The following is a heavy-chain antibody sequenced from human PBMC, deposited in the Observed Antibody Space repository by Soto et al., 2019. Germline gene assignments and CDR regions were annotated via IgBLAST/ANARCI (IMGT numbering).Heavy chain of an antibody. V-gene: IGHV1-2*02. D-gene: IGHD3-22*01. CDR1: GYSFTGYY. CDR3: ARLPDRDSSGYHYGN. Sequence: GASVKVSCKASGYSFTGYYLHWVRQAPGQGLEWMGCISPNRGGTNYAQNFQGRVTMTRDTSISTAYMELNRLTSDDTAVYYCARLPDRDSSGYHYGNWGQGTLVTVSS. J-gene: IGHJ4*02. CDR2: ISPNRGGT.